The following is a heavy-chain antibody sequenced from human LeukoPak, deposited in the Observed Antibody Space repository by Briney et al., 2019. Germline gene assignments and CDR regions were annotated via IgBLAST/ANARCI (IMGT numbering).Heavy chain of an antibody. D-gene: IGHD6-19*01. V-gene: IGHV4-4*02. Sequence: PSETLSLTCAVSGGSISSSNWWSWVRQPPGKGLEWIGEIYHSGSTNYNPSLKSRVTISVDKSKNQFSLKLSSVTAADTAVYYCARAVAATRAFFDYWGQGTLVTASS. CDR3: ARAVAATRAFFDY. CDR2: IYHSGST. J-gene: IGHJ4*02. CDR1: GGSISSSNW.